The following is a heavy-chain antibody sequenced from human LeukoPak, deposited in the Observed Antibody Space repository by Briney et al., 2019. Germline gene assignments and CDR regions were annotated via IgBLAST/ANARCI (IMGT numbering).Heavy chain of an antibody. CDR1: GGSISPYY. D-gene: IGHD2-15*01. V-gene: IGHV4-59*01. CDR3: AGGGWSMDV. CDR2: IYYNGNT. J-gene: IGHJ6*03. Sequence: SETLSLTCTVSGGSISPYYWTWMRQPPGKGLEWIAFIYYNGNTNYNPSLKSRVTILVDTSKNQFSLKVNSVTAADTAVYYCAGGGWSMDVWGKGTTVTVSS.